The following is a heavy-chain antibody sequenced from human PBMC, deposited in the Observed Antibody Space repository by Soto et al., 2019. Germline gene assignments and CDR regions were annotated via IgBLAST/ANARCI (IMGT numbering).Heavy chain of an antibody. Sequence: PSETLSLTCTVSGGSISSSSYYWGWIRQPPGKGLEWIGSIYYSGSTYYNPSLKSRVTISVDTSKNQFSLKLSSVTAADTAVYYCARVVVVAATAAFDIWGQGTMVTVSS. J-gene: IGHJ3*02. CDR3: ARVVVVAATAAFDI. CDR1: GGSISSSSYY. D-gene: IGHD2-15*01. CDR2: IYYSGST. V-gene: IGHV4-39*01.